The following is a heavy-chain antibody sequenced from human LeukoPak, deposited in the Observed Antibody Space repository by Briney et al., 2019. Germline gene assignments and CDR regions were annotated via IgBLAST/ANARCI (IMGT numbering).Heavy chain of an antibody. V-gene: IGHV3-7*01. CDR1: GFTFSSYW. D-gene: IGHD5-18*01. Sequence: GGSLRLSCAASGFTFSSYWMSWVRQAPGKGLEWVASIKRDGSVKKYVDSVQGRFTVSRDNTKNSLYLQMNSLRAEDTAVYYCAREDGYSYGYSGYYYYMDVWGKGTTVTVSS. CDR3: AREDGYSYGYSGYYYYMDV. J-gene: IGHJ6*03. CDR2: IKRDGSVK.